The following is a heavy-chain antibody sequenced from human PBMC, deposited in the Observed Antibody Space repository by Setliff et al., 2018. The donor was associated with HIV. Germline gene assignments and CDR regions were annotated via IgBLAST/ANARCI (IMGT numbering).Heavy chain of an antibody. D-gene: IGHD2-21*02. Sequence: ASVKVSCKTSGYSFTTYYIHWMRQAPGQGLEWVGLMYTSGGGAKYAQKFQGRVTMTRDTSTRTVYMELSSLRSEDTAVYYCARVEGVTATLTDWGQGTLVTVSS. CDR2: MYTSGGGA. J-gene: IGHJ4*02. CDR3: ARVEGVTATLTD. CDR1: GYSFTTYY. V-gene: IGHV1-46*01.